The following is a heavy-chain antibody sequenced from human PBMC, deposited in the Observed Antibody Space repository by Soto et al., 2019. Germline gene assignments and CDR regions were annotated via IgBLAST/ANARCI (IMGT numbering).Heavy chain of an antibody. D-gene: IGHD6-6*01. CDR2: ISSNGIGT. Sequence: EVQLVESGGSLAQPGGSLRLSCAASGFTFSSDAMNWVPQAPGNGLEYVSGISSNGIGTYYASSVKGRFTISRDNSRDTVYIQMDSLRPEDMAVYYCARRARADYYYMDVWGKGTTVTVS. CDR1: GFTFSSDA. J-gene: IGHJ6*03. CDR3: ARRARADYYYMDV. V-gene: IGHV3-64*01.